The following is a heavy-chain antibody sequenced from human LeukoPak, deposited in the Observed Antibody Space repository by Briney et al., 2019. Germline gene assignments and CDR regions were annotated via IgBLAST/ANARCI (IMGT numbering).Heavy chain of an antibody. CDR2: ISGGGGTP. CDR1: GFTFSSYA. J-gene: IGHJ1*01. V-gene: IGHV3-23*01. CDR3: ARVPITLAGTKDAKYFQH. D-gene: IGHD6-19*01. Sequence: GGSLRLSCAASGFTFSSYAMSWVRQAPGKGLEWVSTISGGGGTPYYADSVKGRFTISRGNAKNTLYLQMNSLRAEDTALYYCARVPITLAGTKDAKYFQHWGQGTLVTVSS.